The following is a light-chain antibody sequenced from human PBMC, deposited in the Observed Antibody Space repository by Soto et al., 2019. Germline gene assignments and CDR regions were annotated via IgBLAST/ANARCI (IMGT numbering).Light chain of an antibody. CDR1: SSNIGAGYD. V-gene: IGLV1-40*01. CDR3: QSYDSSLSGSDV. Sequence: QSVLTQPPSVSGAPGQRVTISCTGSSSNIGAGYDVHWYQQLPGTAPKLLIYGNNNRPSGVPDRFSGSKSGTSASLAITGLQAEDEADYYCQSYDSSLSGSDVFGTGTNVTVL. J-gene: IGLJ1*01. CDR2: GNN.